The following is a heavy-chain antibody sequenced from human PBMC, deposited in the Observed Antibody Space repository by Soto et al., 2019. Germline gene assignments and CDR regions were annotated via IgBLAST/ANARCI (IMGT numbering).Heavy chain of an antibody. CDR2: ISSTSGTI. CDR1: GFVFSTYS. V-gene: IGHV3-48*02. J-gene: IGHJ6*02. CDR3: ANQKIRFSVAGTLYGLGV. D-gene: IGHD6-19*01. Sequence: GGSLRLSCEASGFVFSTYSMNWVRQAPRKGLEWISYISSTSGTIYYADSVKGRFTIFRDNAKNSLFLQMNGLRDDDTAVYYCANQKIRFSVAGTLYGLGVWGQGTTVTVSS.